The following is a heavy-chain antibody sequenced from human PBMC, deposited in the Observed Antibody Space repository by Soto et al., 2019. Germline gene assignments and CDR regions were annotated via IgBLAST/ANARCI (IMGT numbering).Heavy chain of an antibody. Sequence: ASVKVSCKASGYTFTSYGISWVRQAPGQGLEWMGWISAYNGNTNYAQKLQGRVTMTTDTSTSTAYMELRSLRSDDTAVYYCARVPGIVGAITSLIRSYYFDYWGQGTLVTVSS. D-gene: IGHD1-26*01. CDR2: ISAYNGNT. V-gene: IGHV1-18*01. J-gene: IGHJ4*02. CDR3: ARVPGIVGAITSLIRSYYFDY. CDR1: GYTFTSYG.